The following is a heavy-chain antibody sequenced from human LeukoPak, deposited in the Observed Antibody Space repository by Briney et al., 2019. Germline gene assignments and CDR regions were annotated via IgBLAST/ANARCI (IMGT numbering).Heavy chain of an antibody. V-gene: IGHV3-23*01. CDR2: ISGSGGST. Sequence: PGGSLRLSCAASGFTFSSYAMSWVRQAPGKGLEWVSAISGSGGSTYYADSVKGRFTISRDNSKNTLYLRMNSLRAEDTAVYYCAKYGAYYDSSGYSDPFDYWGQGTLVTVSS. D-gene: IGHD3-22*01. CDR3: AKYGAYYDSSGYSDPFDY. J-gene: IGHJ4*02. CDR1: GFTFSSYA.